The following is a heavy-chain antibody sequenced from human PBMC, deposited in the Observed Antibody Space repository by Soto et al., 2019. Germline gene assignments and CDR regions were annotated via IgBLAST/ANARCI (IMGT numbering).Heavy chain of an antibody. Sequence: PGGSLRLSCAASGFSFNSYAMHWVRQAPGKGLEWVAVISFDGGNKYYVDSVKGRFTISRDNSKNTLYLQLSSLRPEDTAVYYCAKDRANWNYGYYYGMDVRGQGTTVTVSS. CDR3: AKDRANWNYGYYYGMDV. CDR1: GFSFNSYA. CDR2: ISFDGGNK. D-gene: IGHD1-7*01. J-gene: IGHJ6*02. V-gene: IGHV3-30*18.